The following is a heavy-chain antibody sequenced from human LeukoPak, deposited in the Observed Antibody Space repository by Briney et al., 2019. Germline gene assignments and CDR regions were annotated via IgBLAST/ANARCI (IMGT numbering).Heavy chain of an antibody. CDR2: ISWNSGSI. CDR1: GFTFDDYG. Sequence: ARSLRLSCAASGFTFDDYGMHWVRQAPGPGLDLVSGISWNSGSIGYADSLKGRFTISRDNAKNSLYLQMNSLRDEDTALYYCAKDWRSGLYYYYGMDVWGQGTTVTVSS. J-gene: IGHJ6*02. V-gene: IGHV3-9*01. CDR3: AKDWRSGLYYYYGMDV. D-gene: IGHD3-3*01.